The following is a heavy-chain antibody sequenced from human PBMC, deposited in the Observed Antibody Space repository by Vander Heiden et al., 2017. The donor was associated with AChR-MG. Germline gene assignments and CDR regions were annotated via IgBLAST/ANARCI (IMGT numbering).Heavy chain of an antibody. CDR3: ARADSPRGGPDY. J-gene: IGHJ4*02. CDR2: INPNSGGT. V-gene: IGHV1-2*02. Sequence: QVQLVQSGAEVKKPGASVKVSCTASGYTFTGYHMHWVRQAPGQGLEWMGWINPNSGGTNYAQKFQGRVTMTRDTSMSTAYMELSRLRSDDTAVYYCARADSPRGGPDYWGQGTLVTVSS. CDR1: GYTFTGYH. D-gene: IGHD3-22*01.